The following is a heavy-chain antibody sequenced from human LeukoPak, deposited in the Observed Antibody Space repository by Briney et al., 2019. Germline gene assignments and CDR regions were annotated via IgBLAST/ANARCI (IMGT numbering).Heavy chain of an antibody. Sequence: ASVKVSCKASGYTFSNYGISWVRQAPGQGHEWLGWISAYNGNTHYAQKLQGRVTLTTDTSTSTAYMEVRSLRSDDTAVYFCARVIPDYYDSSGYPLFFDYWGQGTLVTVSS. J-gene: IGHJ4*02. CDR3: ARVIPDYYDSSGYPLFFDY. V-gene: IGHV1-18*01. D-gene: IGHD3-22*01. CDR1: GYTFSNYG. CDR2: ISAYNGNT.